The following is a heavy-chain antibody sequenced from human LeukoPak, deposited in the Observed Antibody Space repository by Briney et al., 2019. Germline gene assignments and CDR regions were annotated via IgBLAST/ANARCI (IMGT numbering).Heavy chain of an antibody. J-gene: IGHJ3*02. Sequence: SETLSLTCTVSGGSISGYYWTWIRQSPGKGLEWLGYIYYSGSTNYNPSLKSRVTKSVDTSKNQFSLKLSSVTAADTAVYYCARHYIASGGGDAFDIWGQGTMVTVSS. CDR2: IYYSGST. CDR3: ARHYIASGGGDAFDI. D-gene: IGHD6-13*01. V-gene: IGHV4-59*08. CDR1: GGSISGYY.